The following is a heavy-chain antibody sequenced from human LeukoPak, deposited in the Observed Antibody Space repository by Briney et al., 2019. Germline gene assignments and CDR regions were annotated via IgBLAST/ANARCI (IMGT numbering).Heavy chain of an antibody. V-gene: IGHV3-48*03. CDR2: ISSSGSTI. CDR3: ARVGYSSGWYDGYYFDY. CDR1: GFTFSSYE. J-gene: IGHJ4*02. Sequence: PGGSLRLSCAASGFTFSSYEMNWVRQAPGKGLEWVSYISSSGSTIYYADSVKGRFTTSRDNAKNSLYLQMNSLRAEDTAVYYCARVGYSSGWYDGYYFDYWGQGTLVTVSS. D-gene: IGHD6-19*01.